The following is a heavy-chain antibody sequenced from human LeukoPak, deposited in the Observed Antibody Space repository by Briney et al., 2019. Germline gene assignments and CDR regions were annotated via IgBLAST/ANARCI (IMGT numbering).Heavy chain of an antibody. D-gene: IGHD3-22*01. J-gene: IGHJ4*02. CDR1: GGSISSGGYS. V-gene: IGHV4-34*01. Sequence: PSETLSLTCAVSGGSISSGGYSWSWIRQPPGKGLEWIGEINHSGSTNYNPSLKSRVTISVDTSKNQFSLKLSSVTAADTAVYYCASQYYYDSSGYYVDYWGQGTLVTVSP. CDR3: ASQYYYDSSGYYVDY. CDR2: INHSGST.